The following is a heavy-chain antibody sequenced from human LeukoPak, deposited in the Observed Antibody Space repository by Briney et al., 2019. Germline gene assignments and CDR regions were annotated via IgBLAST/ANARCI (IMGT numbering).Heavy chain of an antibody. J-gene: IGHJ6*02. Sequence: SETLSLTCTVSGGSISSYYWSWIRQPPGKGLEWIGYIYYSGSTNYNPSLKSRVTISVDTSKNQFSLKLSSVTAADTAVYYCARHGKIWGSYRYALPSSGRYYYYGMDVWGQGTTVTVSS. D-gene: IGHD3-16*02. CDR1: GGSISSYY. V-gene: IGHV4-59*08. CDR2: IYYSGST. CDR3: ARHGKIWGSYRYALPSSGRYYYYGMDV.